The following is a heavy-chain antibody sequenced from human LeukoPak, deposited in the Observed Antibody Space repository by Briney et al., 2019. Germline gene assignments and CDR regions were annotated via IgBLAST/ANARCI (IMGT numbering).Heavy chain of an antibody. Sequence: PSETLSLTCTVSGXSISSYYWGWIRQPPGKGLEWIGYIYYSGSTNYNPSLKSRVTISVDTSKNQSSLKLSSVTAADTAVYYCARDNGGYTDWGQGTLVTVSS. J-gene: IGHJ4*02. CDR2: IYYSGST. CDR1: GXSISSYY. V-gene: IGHV4-59*01. CDR3: ARDNGGYTD. D-gene: IGHD2-2*02.